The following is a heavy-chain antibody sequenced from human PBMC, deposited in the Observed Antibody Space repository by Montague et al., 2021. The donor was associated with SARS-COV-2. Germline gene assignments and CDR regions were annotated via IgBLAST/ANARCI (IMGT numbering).Heavy chain of an antibody. Sequence: SETLSLTCTVSGGSSSSDYWSWIRQPPGKGLEWIGYISYSGSTTYNPSLKSRVTISVDTSKNQFSLKLSSVTAADTAVYYCARREPLRADDAFDIWGQGTMVTVSS. J-gene: IGHJ3*02. CDR3: ARREPLRADDAFDI. CDR1: GGSSSSDY. V-gene: IGHV4-59*01. CDR2: ISYSGST. D-gene: IGHD3-9*01.